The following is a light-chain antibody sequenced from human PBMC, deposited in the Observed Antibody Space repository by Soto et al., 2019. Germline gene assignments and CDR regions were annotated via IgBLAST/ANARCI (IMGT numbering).Light chain of an antibody. CDR2: DVI. CDR3: SSYAGSNNPVV. Sequence: QSALTQPPSASGSPGQSVTISCTGTSSDVGGYNSVSWYQQHPGKAPKLMIYDVIKRPSGVPDRFSGSKSDNTASLTVSGLQAEDEADYYCSSYAGSNNPVVFGGGTKLTVL. J-gene: IGLJ2*01. V-gene: IGLV2-8*01. CDR1: SSDVGGYNS.